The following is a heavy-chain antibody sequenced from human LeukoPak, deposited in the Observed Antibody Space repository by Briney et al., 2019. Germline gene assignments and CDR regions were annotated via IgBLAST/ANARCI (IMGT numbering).Heavy chain of an antibody. J-gene: IGHJ4*02. CDR2: IYYSGST. V-gene: IGHV4-39*07. CDR1: GGSISSSSYY. CDR3: ARFSLTSLDY. Sequence: SETLSLTCTVSGGSISSSSYYWGWIRQPPGKGLEWIGSIYYSGSTYYNPSLKSRVTISVDTSKNQFSLKLSSVTAADTAVYYCARFSLTSLDYWGQGTLVTVSS.